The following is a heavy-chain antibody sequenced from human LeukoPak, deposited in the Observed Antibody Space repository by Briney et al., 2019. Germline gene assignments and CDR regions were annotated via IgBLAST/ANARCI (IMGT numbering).Heavy chain of an antibody. V-gene: IGHV1-18*01. CDR3: ATVRSGHNWFDP. Sequence: ASVKVSCKASGYTFTSYGISWVRQAPGQGLEWMGWISAYNGNTNYAQKLQGRVTMTTDTSTSTAYMELRSLRSDDTAVYYCATVRSGHNWFDPWGQGTLVTVSS. CDR1: GYTFTSYG. CDR2: ISAYNGNT. J-gene: IGHJ5*02. D-gene: IGHD3-3*01.